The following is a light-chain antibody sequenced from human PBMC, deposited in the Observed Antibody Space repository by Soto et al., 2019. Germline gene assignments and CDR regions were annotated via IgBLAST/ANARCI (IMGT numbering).Light chain of an antibody. J-gene: IGKJ1*01. V-gene: IGKV1-6*01. CDR1: QGIGNA. CDR3: LLDTYHPWT. CDR2: GAS. Sequence: AIQMTLSPFSLSVSMGDGVTISYRASQGIGNALGWYQQKPGKPPKVPIYGASNLQSGVPPRFSGSGSGTDFTLAISSLQPEDSTTYCCLLDTYHPWTFGQGTKVDIK.